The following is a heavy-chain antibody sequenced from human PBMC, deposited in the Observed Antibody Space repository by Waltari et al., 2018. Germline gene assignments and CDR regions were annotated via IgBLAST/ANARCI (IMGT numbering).Heavy chain of an antibody. J-gene: IGHJ5*02. Sequence: QLQLQDSGPGLVKPSETLSLTRTVSGGPLSSSSSYWGWIRQPPGKGLEWIGSIYYSGGTYYNPSLKSRVTISVDTSKNQFSLKLSSVTAADTAVYCCASEGITGTTSWFDPWGQGTLVTVSS. CDR2: IYYSGGT. CDR1: GGPLSSSSSY. D-gene: IGHD1-20*01. V-gene: IGHV4-39*07. CDR3: ASEGITGTTSWFDP.